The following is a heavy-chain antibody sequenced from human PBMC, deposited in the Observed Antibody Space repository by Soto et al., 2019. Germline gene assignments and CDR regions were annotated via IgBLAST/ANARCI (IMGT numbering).Heavy chain of an antibody. CDR1: GASISSTDYY. D-gene: IGHD2-21*02. CDR3: VRTARQGAVAPHWFDR. Sequence: SETLSLTCPVSGASISSTDYYWSLIRQAPGKGLEWIGYVYYTGSTYYNPSLMSRLTISVDTSKNQFSLKLTSVTAAETAVYYCVRTARQGAVAPHWFDRWGQGTQVTV. J-gene: IGHJ5*02. CDR2: VYYTGST. V-gene: IGHV4-30-4*01.